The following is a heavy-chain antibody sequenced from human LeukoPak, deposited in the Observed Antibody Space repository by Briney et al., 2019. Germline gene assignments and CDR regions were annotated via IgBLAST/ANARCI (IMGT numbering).Heavy chain of an antibody. Sequence: ASVKVSCKASGYTFTSYDINWMRQATGQGLEWMGWMNPNSGNTGYAQKFQGRVTITRNTSISTAYMELSSLRSEDTAVYYCARGGDYYDSSGYYYEDYWGQGTLVTVSS. CDR1: GYTFTSYD. D-gene: IGHD3-22*01. CDR2: MNPNSGNT. V-gene: IGHV1-8*03. J-gene: IGHJ4*02. CDR3: ARGGDYYDSSGYYYEDY.